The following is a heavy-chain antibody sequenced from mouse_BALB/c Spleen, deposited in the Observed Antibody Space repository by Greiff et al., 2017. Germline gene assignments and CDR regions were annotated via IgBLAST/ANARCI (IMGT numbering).Heavy chain of an antibody. Sequence: EVKLMESGAELVKPGASVKLSCTASGFNIKDTYMHWVKQRPEQGLEWIGRIDPENGDTEYAPKFQGKATMTADTSSNTAYLQLSSLTSEDTAVYYCNAAGYAMDYWGQGTSVTVSS. V-gene: IGHV14-4*02. CDR3: NAAGYAMDY. J-gene: IGHJ4*01. CDR1: GFNIKDTY. CDR2: IDPENGDT.